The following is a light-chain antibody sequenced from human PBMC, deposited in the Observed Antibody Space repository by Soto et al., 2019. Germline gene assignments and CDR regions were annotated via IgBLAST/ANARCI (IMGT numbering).Light chain of an antibody. CDR1: SSNIGSNS. CDR3: AAWDDSLSGRV. J-gene: IGLJ2*01. V-gene: IGLV1-47*01. Sequence: QSVLTQPPSASGTPGQRVTISCSGSSSNIGSNSVHWYQQLPGTAPKLLIYRNNQRPSGVPDRFSGSKSGTSASLAISGLRSEDEADYYCAAWDDSLSGRVFGGGTELTVL. CDR2: RNN.